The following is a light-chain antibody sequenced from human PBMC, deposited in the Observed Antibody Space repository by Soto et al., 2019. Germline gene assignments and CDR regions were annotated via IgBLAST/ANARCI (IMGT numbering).Light chain of an antibody. Sequence: LTQPPSASGSPGQSVAISCTGTSIDVGGYNYVSWYQQHPGKAPKLMIYEVNKRPSGVPDRFSGSKSGNTASLTVSGLQAEDEADYYCSSYAGSSNVFGTGTKVTV. J-gene: IGLJ1*01. V-gene: IGLV2-8*01. CDR1: SIDVGGYNY. CDR2: EVN. CDR3: SSYAGSSNV.